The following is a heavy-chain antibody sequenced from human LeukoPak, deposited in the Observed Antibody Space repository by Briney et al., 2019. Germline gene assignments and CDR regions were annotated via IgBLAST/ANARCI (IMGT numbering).Heavy chain of an antibody. V-gene: IGHV4-59*01. Sequence: SETLSLTCTVSGGSISSYYWSWIRQPPGKGLEWIGYIYYSGSTNYNPPLKSRVTISVDTSKNQFSLKLSSVTAADTAVYYCARGFHSYDAFDIWGQGTMVTVSS. CDR2: IYYSGST. CDR1: GGSISSYY. CDR3: ARGFHSYDAFDI. J-gene: IGHJ3*02. D-gene: IGHD5-18*01.